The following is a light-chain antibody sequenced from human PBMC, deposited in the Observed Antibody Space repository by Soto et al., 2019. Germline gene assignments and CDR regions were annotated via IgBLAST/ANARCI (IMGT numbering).Light chain of an antibody. CDR1: QYINTR. CDR2: QTS. V-gene: IGKV3D-11*01. CDR3: HQRQSWPRT. Sequence: EIVLTQSPATLSSFPGDRVTLSCRASQYINTRLAWYQHRPGQAPRLLIYQTSIRAAGIPARFSATGPGTDFTLTISDVQPEDFAVYYCHQRQSWPRTFGQGTKVAIK. J-gene: IGKJ1*01.